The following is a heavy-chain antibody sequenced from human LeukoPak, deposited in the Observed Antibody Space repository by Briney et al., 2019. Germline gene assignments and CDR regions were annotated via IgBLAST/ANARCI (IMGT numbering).Heavy chain of an antibody. D-gene: IGHD3-10*01. V-gene: IGHV3-48*03. CDR1: GLTFSSYE. Sequence: PGGSLTLLCAASGLTFSSYEMNWVRQAPGKGLEWVSYISSSGSTIFYADSVKGRFTISRDNAKNSLYLQMNSLRAEDTAVYYCARDRDYYGSGSYYNEGNYYGMDVWGQGTTVTVSS. CDR2: ISSSGSTI. J-gene: IGHJ6*02. CDR3: ARDRDYYGSGSYYNEGNYYGMDV.